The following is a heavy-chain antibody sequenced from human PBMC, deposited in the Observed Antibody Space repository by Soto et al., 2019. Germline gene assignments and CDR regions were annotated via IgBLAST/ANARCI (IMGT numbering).Heavy chain of an antibody. D-gene: IGHD5-18*01. V-gene: IGHV1-69*08. CDR1: GGTFSSYT. CDR2: IIPILGIA. J-gene: IGHJ2*01. CDR3: ARDGGYSYGDWYCDL. Sequence: QVQLVQSGAEVKKPGSSVKVSCKASGGTFSSYTISWVRQAPGQGLEWMGRIIPILGIANYAQKFQGRVTITADKSTSTAYMELSSLRSEDTAVYYCARDGGYSYGDWYCDLWGRGTLVTVSS.